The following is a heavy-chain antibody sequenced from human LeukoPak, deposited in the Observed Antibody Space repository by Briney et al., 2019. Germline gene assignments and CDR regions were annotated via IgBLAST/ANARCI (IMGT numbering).Heavy chain of an antibody. V-gene: IGHV3-48*03. J-gene: IGHJ4*02. D-gene: IGHD3-10*01. CDR2: ISSSCSTI. Sequence: PGGSLRLSCAASGFTFSSYEMNWVRQAPGKGLEWGSYISSSCSTIYYADSVKGRFTISRDNAKNSLYLQMNSLRAEDTAVYYCAREAREGSGSYYGSFDYWGQGTLVTVSS. CDR3: AREAREGSGSYYGSFDY. CDR1: GFTFSSYE.